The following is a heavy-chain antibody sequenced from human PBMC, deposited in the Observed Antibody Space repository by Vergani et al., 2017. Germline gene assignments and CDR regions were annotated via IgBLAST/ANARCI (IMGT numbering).Heavy chain of an antibody. V-gene: IGHV4-61*02. Sequence: QVQLQESGPGLVKPSQTLSLTCTVSGGSISSGSYYWSWIRQPAGKGLEWIGRIYTSGSTNYNPSRKSRVTISVDTSKNQFSRKRSSGTAADTAVYYWAREGGKLRYYYYGMDVWGQGTTVTVSS. CDR3: AREGGKLRYYYYGMDV. J-gene: IGHJ6*02. CDR1: GGSISSGSYY. CDR2: IYTSGST. D-gene: IGHD1-26*01.